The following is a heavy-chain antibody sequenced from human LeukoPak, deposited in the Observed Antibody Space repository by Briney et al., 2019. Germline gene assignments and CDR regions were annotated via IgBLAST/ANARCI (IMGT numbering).Heavy chain of an antibody. CDR2: IRRRAYGGAA. Sequence: GGSLRLSCTTSGFAFDDFAMSWARQPAGKGLEWVGFIRRRAYGGAAEYAASVKGRFIISRDDSKGIAYLQMNSLKTEDTAVYYCSRNGLVDFDYWGQGSRVLVSP. CDR1: GFAFDDFA. V-gene: IGHV3-49*04. CDR3: SRNGLVDFDY. J-gene: IGHJ4*02.